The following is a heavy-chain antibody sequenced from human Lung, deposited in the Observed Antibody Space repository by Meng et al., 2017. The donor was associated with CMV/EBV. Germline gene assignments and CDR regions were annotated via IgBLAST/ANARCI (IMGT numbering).Heavy chain of an antibody. CDR2: TYYRSKWYN. CDR1: GYSVSSNSAA. CDR3: ASEGLRYHYNWFDP. D-gene: IGHD3-9*01. V-gene: IGHV6-1*01. Sequence: LSPXVPIPGYSVSSNSAAWNCIRQSPSRGLEWLGRTYYRSKWYNDYAVSVKSRITINPDTSKNQYSLQLKSVTPEDTAVYYFASEGLRYHYNWFDPWGQGTXVTIAS. J-gene: IGHJ5*02.